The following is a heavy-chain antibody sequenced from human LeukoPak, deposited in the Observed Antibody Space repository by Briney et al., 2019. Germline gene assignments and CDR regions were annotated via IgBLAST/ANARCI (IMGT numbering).Heavy chain of an antibody. CDR1: GYTFTSYG. Sequence: ASVKVSCKASGYTFTSYGISWVRQAPGQGLEWMGWINPNSGGTNYAQKFQGRVTMTRDTSISTAYMELNRLRSDDTAVYYCAVGYSGVFWGQGTLVTVSS. CDR3: AVGYSGVF. J-gene: IGHJ4*02. CDR2: INPNSGGT. V-gene: IGHV1-2*02. D-gene: IGHD5-12*01.